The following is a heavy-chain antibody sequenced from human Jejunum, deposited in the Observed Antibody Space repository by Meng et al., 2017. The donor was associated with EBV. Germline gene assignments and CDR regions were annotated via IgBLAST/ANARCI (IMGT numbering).Heavy chain of an antibody. D-gene: IGHD4/OR15-4a*01. CDR2: VDPQDDET. J-gene: IGHJ5*02. CDR3: ALVLRARFNYFDP. CDR1: GYIFSDYY. Sequence: EVQLYQSGAEVKKPGATVKIYCKVSGYIFSDYYIHWVRQSPGEGLEWMGLVDPQDDETLYAEKFQGRVTITADTSPDTAYMELSSLRSEDTAIYYCALVLRARFNYFDPWGQGTLVTVSS. V-gene: IGHV1-69-2*01.